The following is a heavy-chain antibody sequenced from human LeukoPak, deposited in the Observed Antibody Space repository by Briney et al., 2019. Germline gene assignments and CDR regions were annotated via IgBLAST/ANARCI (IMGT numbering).Heavy chain of an antibody. CDR3: TRHPGGNAAHRFDY. CDR2: IYTSGNT. Sequence: PSETLSLTCTVSGDSISSVNYYWSWIRQPAGKGLEWIGRIYTSGNTNYNPSLKSRITISVDTSKNQFSLNLNSVTAAETAVYYCTRHPGGNAAHRFDYWGQGFLVTVSS. J-gene: IGHJ4*02. V-gene: IGHV4-61*02. D-gene: IGHD4-23*01. CDR1: GDSISSVNYY.